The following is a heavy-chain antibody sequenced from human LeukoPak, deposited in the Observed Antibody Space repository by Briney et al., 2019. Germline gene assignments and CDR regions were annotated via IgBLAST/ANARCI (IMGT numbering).Heavy chain of an antibody. J-gene: IGHJ6*03. Sequence: GASVKVSCKASGYTFTSYDINWVRQATGQGLEWMGWMNPNSGNTGYAQKFQGRVTMTRNTSISTAYMELSSLRSEDTAVYYCARTYSSSWLNYYYYMDVWGRGTTVTVSS. CDR2: MNPNSGNT. CDR3: ARTYSSSWLNYYYYMDV. CDR1: GYTFTSYD. D-gene: IGHD6-13*01. V-gene: IGHV1-8*01.